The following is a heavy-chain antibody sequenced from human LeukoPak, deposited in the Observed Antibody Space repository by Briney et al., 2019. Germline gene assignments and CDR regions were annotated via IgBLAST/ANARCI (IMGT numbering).Heavy chain of an antibody. CDR3: ARDYDSSGYYHRPFDY. D-gene: IGHD3-22*01. CDR1: GGSISSSNW. CDR2: IYHSGST. J-gene: IGHJ4*02. V-gene: IGHV4-4*02. Sequence: SETLSLTCAVSGGSISSSNWWSWVRQPPGKGLEWIGEIYHSGSTNYDPSLKSRVTISVDKSKNQFSLKLSSVTAADTAVYYCARDYDSSGYYHRPFDYWGQGTLVTVSS.